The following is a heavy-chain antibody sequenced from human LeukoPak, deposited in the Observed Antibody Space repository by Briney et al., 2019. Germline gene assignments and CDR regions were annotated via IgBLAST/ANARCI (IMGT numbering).Heavy chain of an antibody. V-gene: IGHV4-34*01. Sequence: SETLSLTCAVYGGSFSGYYWSWIRQPPGKGLEWIGEINHSGSTNYNPSLKSRVTISVDTSKNQSSLKVSSVTAADTAVYYCARVRAAAATGAFDVWGQGTKVTVSS. CDR3: ARVRAAAATGAFDV. J-gene: IGHJ3*01. D-gene: IGHD6-13*01. CDR2: INHSGST. CDR1: GGSFSGYY.